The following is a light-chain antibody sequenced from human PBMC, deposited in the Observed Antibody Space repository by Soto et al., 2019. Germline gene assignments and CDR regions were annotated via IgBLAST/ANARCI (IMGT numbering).Light chain of an antibody. J-gene: IGKJ1*01. CDR3: QQYGSSGT. CDR1: QRVSRN. CDR2: GAS. V-gene: IGKV3-15*01. Sequence: IVITQSRATLSVYPGERATLSCRVSQRVSRNLAWYQQKPGQAPRLLIYGASTRATGIPAGFSGSGSGTEFTLTISSLQSEDFAVDYCQQYGSSGTFGQETKV.